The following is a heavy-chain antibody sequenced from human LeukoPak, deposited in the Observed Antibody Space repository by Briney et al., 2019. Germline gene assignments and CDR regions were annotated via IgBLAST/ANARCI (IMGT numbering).Heavy chain of an antibody. CDR3: AKEGDTALVTGYFDL. J-gene: IGHJ2*01. CDR2: IIPIFGTA. CDR1: GGTFGSYV. V-gene: IGHV1-69*13. Sequence: ASVKVSCKASGGTFGSYVISWVRQAHGQGHEWMGGIIPIFGTAHYAQKFQGRLTITADESTSTVYMEMSSLRSEDTAMYYCAKEGDTALVTGYFDLWGRGTLVTVSS. D-gene: IGHD5-18*01.